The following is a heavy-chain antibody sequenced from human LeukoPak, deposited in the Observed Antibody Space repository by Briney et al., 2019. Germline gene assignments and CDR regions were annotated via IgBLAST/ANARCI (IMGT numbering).Heavy chain of an antibody. J-gene: IGHJ4*02. V-gene: IGHV3-33*08. CDR3: GRDSLGWDY. CDR1: GFTFSTFG. D-gene: IGHD3-3*01. Sequence: PGRSLRLSCAASGFTFSTFGMHWARRAPGKGLEWVAVIWNDGSKKFYAESVKGRFTISRDNSQNTLYLQMNRLRAEDTAVYYCGRDSLGWDYWGQGTLVTVSS. CDR2: IWNDGSKK.